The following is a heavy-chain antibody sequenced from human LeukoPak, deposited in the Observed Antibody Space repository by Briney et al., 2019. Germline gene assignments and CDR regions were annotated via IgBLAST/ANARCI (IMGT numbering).Heavy chain of an antibody. V-gene: IGHV3-30*18. CDR3: AKDPNFHGSGSYIGNWFDP. D-gene: IGHD3-10*01. Sequence: GGSLRLSCAASGVTFSSYGIHWVRQAPGKGLEWVAFISYDGSNKYYPDSVRGRFTISRDKFKNTLYLQMNSLRAEDTAVYYFAKDPNFHGSGSYIGNWFDPWGQGTLVTVSS. CDR2: ISYDGSNK. CDR1: GVTFSSYG. J-gene: IGHJ5*02.